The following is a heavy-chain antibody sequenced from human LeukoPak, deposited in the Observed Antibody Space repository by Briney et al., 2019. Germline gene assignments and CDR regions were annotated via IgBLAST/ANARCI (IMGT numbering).Heavy chain of an antibody. V-gene: IGHV4-4*07. CDR1: GGSISSYY. J-gene: IGHJ5*02. CDR3: AREGGDPRWLDP. Sequence: SETLSLTCTVSGGSISSYYWTWVRQSAGKGLEWIGRINTSGSTNYNPSLRSRVTMSVNTSKNQFSLNLTSVTAADTAVYSCAREGGDPRWLDPWGQGTLVTVSS. D-gene: IGHD6-25*01. CDR2: INTSGST.